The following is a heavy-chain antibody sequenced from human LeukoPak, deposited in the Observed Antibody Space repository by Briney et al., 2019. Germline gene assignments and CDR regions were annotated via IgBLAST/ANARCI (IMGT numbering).Heavy chain of an antibody. Sequence: SETLSLTCAVSGGSISSYYWSWIRQPAGKGLEWIGRIYTSGSTNYNPSLKSRVTMSVDTSKYPFSLNLSSVTAALTAVYYCARDSSVLLRFGENEPYYYGMDVWGQGTTVTVSS. D-gene: IGHD3-10*01. V-gene: IGHV4-4*07. CDR3: ARDSSVLLRFGENEPYYYGMDV. CDR2: IYTSGST. J-gene: IGHJ6*02. CDR1: GGSISSYY.